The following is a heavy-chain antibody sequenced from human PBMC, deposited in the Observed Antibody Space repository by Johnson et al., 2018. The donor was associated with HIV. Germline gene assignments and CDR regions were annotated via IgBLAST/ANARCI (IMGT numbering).Heavy chain of an antibody. CDR3: ARACREGLTCDVFDI. Sequence: QVQLVESGGGVVQPGRSLRLSCAASGFTFSSYAMHWVRQAPGKGLEWVALISYDGSKKYYADSVKGRFTISRDKSKNTLYLQMNSLRAEDTAVYYCARACREGLTCDVFDIWGQGTMVTVSS. J-gene: IGHJ3*02. CDR2: ISYDGSKK. CDR1: GFTFSSYA. V-gene: IGHV3-30*14. D-gene: IGHD5-24*01.